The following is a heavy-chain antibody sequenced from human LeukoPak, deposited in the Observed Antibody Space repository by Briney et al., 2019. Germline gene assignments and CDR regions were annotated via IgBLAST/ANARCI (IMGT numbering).Heavy chain of an antibody. CDR3: ARGVRGVINNNWFDP. D-gene: IGHD3-10*01. J-gene: IGHJ5*02. CDR1: GFPFSDYY. Sequence: PGGSLRLSCAASGFPFSDYYMSWIRQAPGKGLEWVSVIYSGGSTYYADSVKGRFTISRDNSKNTLYLQMNSLRAEDTAVYYCARGVRGVINNNWFDPWGQGTLVTVSS. CDR2: IYSGGST. V-gene: IGHV3-53*01.